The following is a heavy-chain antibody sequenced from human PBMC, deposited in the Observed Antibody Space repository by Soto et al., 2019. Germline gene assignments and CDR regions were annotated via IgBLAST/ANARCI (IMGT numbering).Heavy chain of an antibody. CDR2: IRSSSSTI. CDR3: ARGPYYYYYYMHV. V-gene: IGHV3-48*01. Sequence: GGSLRLSFAASVFAFSSYSMNWVRQAPGKGLEWVSYIRSSSSTIYYADSVKGRFTIARDNANNSLYLQINSLRAEHTAVYYCARGPYYYYYYMHVWGKGTTVTIYS. CDR1: VFAFSSYS. J-gene: IGHJ6*03.